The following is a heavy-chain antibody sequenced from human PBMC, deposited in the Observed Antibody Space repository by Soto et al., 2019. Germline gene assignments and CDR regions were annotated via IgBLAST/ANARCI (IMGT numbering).Heavy chain of an antibody. V-gene: IGHV4-30-4*01. CDR3: ASRYYYDSSGYPTLDY. CDR2: IYYSGST. J-gene: IGHJ4*02. Sequence: SETLSLTCTVSGGSISSGDYYWSWIRQPPGKGLEWIGYIYYSGSTYYNPSLKSRVTISVDTSKNQFSLKLSSVTAADTAVYYCASRYYYDSSGYPTLDYWGQGTLVTVSS. D-gene: IGHD3-22*01. CDR1: GGSISSGDYY.